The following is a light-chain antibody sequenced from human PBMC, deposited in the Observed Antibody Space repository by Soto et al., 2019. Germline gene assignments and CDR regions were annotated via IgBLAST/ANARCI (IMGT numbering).Light chain of an antibody. CDR3: HQYYNRPPWT. V-gene: IGKV3-15*01. CDR1: RRVDTD. Sequence: EILLTQSPATLSVSPGDSATLSCRASRRVDTDLAWYQQKPGQAPRLLVCATAASATGGPDRFRGSRSGTDVALTISSLQTEDAATYYCHQYYNRPPWTFGQGTNVDIK. CDR2: ATA. J-gene: IGKJ1*01.